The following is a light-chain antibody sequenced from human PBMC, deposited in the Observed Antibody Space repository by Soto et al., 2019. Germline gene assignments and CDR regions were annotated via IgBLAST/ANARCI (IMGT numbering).Light chain of an antibody. Sequence: EIVMTQSPATLSASPGERASLSCRAAQDVTTNFAWYQLRRGQPPRLLIYDISTRATGVPARFSGSGSGTEFTLTISGLQSEDFALYFCQQYNNWPFSFGPGTRLEI. V-gene: IGKV3-15*01. J-gene: IGKJ5*01. CDR1: QDVTTN. CDR3: QQYNNWPFS. CDR2: DIS.